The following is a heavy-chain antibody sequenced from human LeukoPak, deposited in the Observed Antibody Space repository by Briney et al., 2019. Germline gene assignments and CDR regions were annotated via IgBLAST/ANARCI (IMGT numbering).Heavy chain of an antibody. J-gene: IGHJ4*02. CDR2: INTDGSDT. CDR1: GSTFSNYW. Sequence: GGSLRLSCVVSGSTFSNYWMHWVRQAPGKGLVWVSRINTDGSDTSYVDSVRGRFTVSRDNAKNTLYPQMNSLRSEDTAVYYCARRGEDGFGYRYWGQGTLVTVSS. V-gene: IGHV3-74*01. D-gene: IGHD5-12*01. CDR3: ARRGEDGFGYRY.